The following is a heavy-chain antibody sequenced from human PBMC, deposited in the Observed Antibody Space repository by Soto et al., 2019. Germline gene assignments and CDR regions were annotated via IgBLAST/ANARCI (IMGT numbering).Heavy chain of an antibody. Sequence: ASVKVSCTASGYTFTSYAMHWVRQAPGQRLEWMGWINAGNGNTKYSQKFQGRVTITRDTSASTAYMELSSLRSEDTAVYYCARQTSIAARRVFDYLGQGTLVTVSS. CDR1: GYTFTSYA. CDR2: INAGNGNT. V-gene: IGHV1-3*01. CDR3: ARQTSIAARRVFDY. J-gene: IGHJ4*02. D-gene: IGHD6-6*01.